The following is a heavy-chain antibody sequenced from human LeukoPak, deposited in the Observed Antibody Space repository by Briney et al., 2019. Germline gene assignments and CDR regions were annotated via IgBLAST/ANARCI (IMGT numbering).Heavy chain of an antibody. J-gene: IGHJ4*02. Sequence: GGSLRLSCAASGFTFSSYAMTWVRQGPGKGLEWVSAMSGSGGGTYYADSVKGRFTISRDNSKNTLYLQMHSLRAEDTAVYSCAKSGGSYPYYFDYWGKGPLVTVSS. CDR2: MSGSGGGT. D-gene: IGHD1-26*01. CDR3: AKSGGSYPYYFDY. CDR1: GFTFSSYA. V-gene: IGHV3-23*01.